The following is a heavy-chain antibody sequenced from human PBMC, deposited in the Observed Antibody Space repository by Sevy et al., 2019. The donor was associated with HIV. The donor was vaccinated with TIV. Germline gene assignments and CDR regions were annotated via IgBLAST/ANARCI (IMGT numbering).Heavy chain of an antibody. J-gene: IGHJ4*02. CDR3: TRGGGGNYRHFDY. D-gene: IGHD1-26*01. CDR1: GFTFSSNW. CDR2: IKEDGSQK. V-gene: IGHV3-7*01. Sequence: GGSLRLSCTVSGFTFSSNWMSWVRQAPGKGLEWVANIKEDGSQKFYVDSVKGRVTISRDNAKNSLYLQMNSLRAGDTAVYYCTRGGGGNYRHFDYWGQGTLVTVSS.